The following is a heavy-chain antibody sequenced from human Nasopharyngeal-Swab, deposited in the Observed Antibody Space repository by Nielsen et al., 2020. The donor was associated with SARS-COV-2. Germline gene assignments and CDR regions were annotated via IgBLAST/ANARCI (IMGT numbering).Heavy chain of an antibody. J-gene: IGHJ3*02. CDR3: ARQLMITFGGVIVTGAFDI. CDR2: IYPGDSDT. Sequence: KVSCKGSGYSFTSYWIGWVRQTPGKGLEWMGIIYPGDSDTRYSPSFQGQVTISADKSISTAYLQWSSLKASDTAMYYCARQLMITFGGVIVTGAFDIWGQGTMVTVSS. CDR1: GYSFTSYW. V-gene: IGHV5-51*01. D-gene: IGHD3-16*02.